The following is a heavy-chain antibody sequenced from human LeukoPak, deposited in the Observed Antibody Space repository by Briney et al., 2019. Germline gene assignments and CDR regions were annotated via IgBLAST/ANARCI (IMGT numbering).Heavy chain of an antibody. D-gene: IGHD2-2*01. CDR3: ARGGVVVPALFDP. J-gene: IGHJ5*02. CDR2: IYTSGST. V-gene: IGHV4-59*10. CDR1: GGSFSGYY. Sequence: SETLSLTCAVYGGSFSGYYWSWIRQPAGKGLEWIGRIYTSGSTNYNPSLKSRVTMSVDTSKNQFSLKLSSVTAADTAVYYCARGGVVVPALFDPWGQGTLVTVSS.